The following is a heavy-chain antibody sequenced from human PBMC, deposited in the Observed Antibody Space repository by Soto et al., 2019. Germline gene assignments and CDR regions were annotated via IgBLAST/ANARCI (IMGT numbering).Heavy chain of an antibody. D-gene: IGHD1-26*01. CDR1: GGTLSSFINYP. Sequence: QMQLVQSGAEVKKPGSSVKVSCKASGGTLSSFINYPINWVRQAPGQGLEWMGGIVPNVGTVNYAQKFQGRVTITEDKSTGTAYMEVSSLRSEDTALYYFARRATSGVLRYLDHWGEGTLVIFSS. CDR2: IVPNVGTV. CDR3: ARRATSGVLRYLDH. V-gene: IGHV1-69*06. J-gene: IGHJ4*02.